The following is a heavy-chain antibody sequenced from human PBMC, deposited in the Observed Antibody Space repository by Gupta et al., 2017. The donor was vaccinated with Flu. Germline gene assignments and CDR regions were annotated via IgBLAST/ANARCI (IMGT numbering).Heavy chain of an antibody. Sequence: QVQLQQWGAGLLKPSETLSLTCAVSGASFRSYYWTWIRQAPGKGLEWIGEINYSGGTNYNPSLKSRVVISIDTSKNQFSLRLASVTAADTAVYYCARGNPRRNTAVIVDAFDVWGQGTAVTVSS. CDR3: ARGNPRRNTAVIVDAFDV. CDR2: INYSGGT. J-gene: IGHJ3*01. D-gene: IGHD5-18*01. V-gene: IGHV4-34*02. CDR1: GASFRSYY.